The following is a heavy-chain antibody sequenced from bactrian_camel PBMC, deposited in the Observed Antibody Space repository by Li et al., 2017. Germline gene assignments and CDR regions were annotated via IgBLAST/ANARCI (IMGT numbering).Heavy chain of an antibody. J-gene: IGHJ6*01. V-gene: IGHV3-2*01. CDR3: ATFGGDWDFSRADFAY. Sequence: HVQLVESGGGLVQPGGSLRLSCAASGFTFSTYSMSWVRQAPGKGLEWLSSIYYDSSDGYYADSVKGRFTISRDNAKNTAYLQMNSLKFEDTALYYCATFGGDWDFSRADFAYWGQGTQVTV. D-gene: IGHD2*01. CDR1: GFTFSTYS. CDR2: IYYDSSDG.